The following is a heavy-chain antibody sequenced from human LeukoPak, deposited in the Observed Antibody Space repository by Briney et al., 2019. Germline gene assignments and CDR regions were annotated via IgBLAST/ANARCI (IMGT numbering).Heavy chain of an antibody. V-gene: IGHV4-30-4*02. CDR1: GGSISGGDYY. Sequence: SETLSLTCTVSGGSISGGDYYWSWIRQPPGKGLEWIGYIYYSGSTYYNPSLKSRVTISVDTSKNQFSLKLSSVTAADTAVYYCARDSRISWVNYYDSSGYRAFDIWGQGTMVTVSS. D-gene: IGHD3-22*01. CDR3: ARDSRISWVNYYDSSGYRAFDI. J-gene: IGHJ3*02. CDR2: IYYSGST.